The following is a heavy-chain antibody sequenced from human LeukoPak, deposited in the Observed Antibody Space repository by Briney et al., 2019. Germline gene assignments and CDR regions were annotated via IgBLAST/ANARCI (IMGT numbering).Heavy chain of an antibody. D-gene: IGHD1-26*01. CDR1: RFTFSSYA. CDR2: ISYDGSNK. J-gene: IGHJ4*02. CDR3: AREGWELATSFDY. Sequence: GGSLRLSCAASRFTFSSYAMHWVRQAPGKGLEWVAVISYDGSNKYYADSVKGRFTISRDNSKNTLYLQMNSLRAEDTAVYYCAREGWELATSFDYWGQGTLVTVSS. V-gene: IGHV3-30*04.